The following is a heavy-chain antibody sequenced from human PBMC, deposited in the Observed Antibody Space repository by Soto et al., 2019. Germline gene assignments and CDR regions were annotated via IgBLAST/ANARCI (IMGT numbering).Heavy chain of an antibody. V-gene: IGHV3-7*01. CDR3: ARVAYTNGSIFDC. Sequence: GGSLRLSCAASGFTFSSYWMSWVRQAPGKGLEWVANIKQDGSEKYYVDSVKGRFTLSRDNAKNSLQLQMNSLGAEDTATYFCARVAYTNGSIFDCWGQGPLVTVYS. CDR1: GFTFSSYW. D-gene: IGHD6-19*01. CDR2: IKQDGSEK. J-gene: IGHJ4*01.